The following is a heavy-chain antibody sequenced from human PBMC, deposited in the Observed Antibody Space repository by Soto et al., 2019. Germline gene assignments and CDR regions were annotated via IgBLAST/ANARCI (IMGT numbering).Heavy chain of an antibody. V-gene: IGHV4-39*01. Sequence: SETLSLTWTVSGGSISSSSYYWGWIRQPPGKGLEWIGSIYYSGSTYYNPSLKSRVTISVDTSKNQFSLKLSSVTAADTAVYYCASPIYDFWSGYPIYFDYWGQGTLVTVSS. CDR1: GGSISSSSYY. D-gene: IGHD3-3*01. CDR3: ASPIYDFWSGYPIYFDY. CDR2: IYYSGST. J-gene: IGHJ4*02.